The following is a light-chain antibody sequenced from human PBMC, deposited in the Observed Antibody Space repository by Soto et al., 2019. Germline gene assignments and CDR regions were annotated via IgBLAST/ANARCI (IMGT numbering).Light chain of an antibody. CDR2: EVT. CDR1: SSDVGAYNY. Sequence: QSVLTQPASVSGSPGQSITISCTGTSSDVGAYNYVSWYQQHSGKAPKLIIYEVTNRPSGVSNRFSASKSGNTASLTIFGLQAEDEADYYCSSYTSSSSWVFGGGTQVTVL. CDR3: SSYTSSSSWV. V-gene: IGLV2-14*01. J-gene: IGLJ3*02.